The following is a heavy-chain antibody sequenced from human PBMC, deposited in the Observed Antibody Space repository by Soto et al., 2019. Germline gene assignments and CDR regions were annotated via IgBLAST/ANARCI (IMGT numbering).Heavy chain of an antibody. J-gene: IGHJ6*02. CDR3: TRNRYYYDSSGYHAGDV. V-gene: IGHV3-49*03. CDR1: GFTFGDYA. Sequence: GGSLRLSCTASGFTFGDYAMSWFRQAPGKGLEWVGFIGSKAYGGTTEYAASVKGRFTISRDDSKSTAYLQMNSLKTEDTAVYYCTRNRYYYDSSGYHAGDVWGQGTKVTVYS. D-gene: IGHD3-22*01. CDR2: IGSKAYGGTT.